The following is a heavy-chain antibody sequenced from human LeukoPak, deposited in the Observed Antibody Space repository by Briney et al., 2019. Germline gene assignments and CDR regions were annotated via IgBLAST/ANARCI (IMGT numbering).Heavy chain of an antibody. Sequence: GRSLRLSCAASGFTFSSYAMHWVRQAPGKGLEWVAVISYDGSNKYYADSVKGRFTISRDNSKNTLYLQMNSLRAEDTAVYYCGRAFVVGWMVTSIGLFDYWGQGTLVTVSS. CDR2: ISYDGSNK. CDR3: GRAFVVGWMVTSIGLFDY. CDR1: GFTFSSYA. D-gene: IGHD2-21*02. V-gene: IGHV3-30*01. J-gene: IGHJ4*02.